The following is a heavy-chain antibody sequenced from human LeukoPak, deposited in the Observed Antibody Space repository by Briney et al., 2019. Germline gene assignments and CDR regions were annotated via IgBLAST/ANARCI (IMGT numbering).Heavy chain of an antibody. CDR1: GGSISSSNW. Sequence: SETLSLTCAVSGGSISSSNWWSWVRQPPGKGLEWIGEIYHSGSTNYNPSLKSRVTISVDKSKNQFSLKLSSVTAADTAVYYCARDFIFGIPGYSSGWYAPGWFDPWGQGTLVTVSS. CDR3: ARDFIFGIPGYSSGWYAPGWFDP. J-gene: IGHJ5*02. CDR2: IYHSGST. D-gene: IGHD6-19*01. V-gene: IGHV4-4*02.